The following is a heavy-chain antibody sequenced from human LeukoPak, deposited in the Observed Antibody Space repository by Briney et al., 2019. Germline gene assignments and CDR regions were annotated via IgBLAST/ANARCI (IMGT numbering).Heavy chain of an antibody. D-gene: IGHD6-6*01. CDR3: ARDYSSSWLRFFDY. J-gene: IGHJ4*02. CDR2: IWYDGSDE. V-gene: IGHV3-33*01. Sequence: GGSQRLSCAASGFTFRSYGMHWVRQAPGKGLEWVALIWYDGSDEYYANSVKGRFTISRDSSKNMVYLQMSSLRAEDTAVYYCARDYSSSWLRFFDYWGQGTLVTVSS. CDR1: GFTFRSYG.